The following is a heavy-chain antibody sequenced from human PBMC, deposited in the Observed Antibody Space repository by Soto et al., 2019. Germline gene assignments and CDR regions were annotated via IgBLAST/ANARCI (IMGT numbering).Heavy chain of an antibody. CDR1: GGSISSYY. CDR3: ARVSMDYGDSYYFDY. Sequence: SETLSLTCTVSGGSISSYYWSWIRQPPGKGLEWIGYIYYSGSTNYNPSLKSRVTISVDTSKNQFSLKLSSVTAADTAVYYCARVSMDYGDSYYFDYWGQGTLVTVSS. V-gene: IGHV4-59*01. CDR2: IYYSGST. D-gene: IGHD4-17*01. J-gene: IGHJ4*02.